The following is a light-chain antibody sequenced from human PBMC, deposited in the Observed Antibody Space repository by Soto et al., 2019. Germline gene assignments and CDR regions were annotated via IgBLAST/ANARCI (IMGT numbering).Light chain of an antibody. CDR1: QSVASW. J-gene: IGKJ2*01. V-gene: IGKV1-5*03. Sequence: DIQMTQSPSTLSASVGDRVTLTCRASQSVASWLAWYQQKPGKAPKLLIYKASFLESGVPSRFTGIGSGTEFTLTISSLQPDDSATYYCQRCNAYPYTFVQGPKLEMK. CDR2: KAS. CDR3: QRCNAYPYT.